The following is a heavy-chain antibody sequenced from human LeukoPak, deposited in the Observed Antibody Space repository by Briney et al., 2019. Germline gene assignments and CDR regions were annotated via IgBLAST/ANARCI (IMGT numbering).Heavy chain of an antibody. D-gene: IGHD3-10*01. J-gene: IGHJ4*02. CDR3: ARGLNGTGSGSYAYFDY. Sequence: SETLSLTCAVYGGSFSGYYWSWIRQPPGKGLEWIGEINHSGSTNYNPSLKSRVTISVDTSKNQFSLKLSSVTAADTAVYYCARGLNGTGSGSYAYFDYWGQGTLVTVSS. V-gene: IGHV4-34*01. CDR2: INHSGST. CDR1: GGSFSGYY.